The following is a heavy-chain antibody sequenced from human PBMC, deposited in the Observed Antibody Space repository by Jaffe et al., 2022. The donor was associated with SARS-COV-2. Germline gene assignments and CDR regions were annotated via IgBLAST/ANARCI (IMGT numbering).Heavy chain of an antibody. CDR2: ISSSGSTI. J-gene: IGHJ6*03. CDR3: ARDVSGNSCSSTSCPPTRYYYYYYMDV. V-gene: IGHV3-11*01. Sequence: QVQLVESGGGLVKPGGSLRLSCAASGFTFSDYYMSWIRQAPGKGLEWVSYISSSGSTIYYADSVKGRFTISRDNAKNSLYLQMNSLRAEDTAVYYCARDVSGNSCSSTSCPPTRYYYYYYMDVWGKGTTVTVSS. CDR1: GFTFSDYY. D-gene: IGHD2-2*01.